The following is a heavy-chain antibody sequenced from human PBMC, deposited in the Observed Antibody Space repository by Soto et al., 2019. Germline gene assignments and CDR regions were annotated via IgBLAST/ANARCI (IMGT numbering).Heavy chain of an antibody. J-gene: IGHJ4*02. CDR1: GDTFNFYS. CDR2: VNPIVSMS. Sequence: QVQLVQSGAEVKRPGSSVTVSCKASGDTFNFYSINWVRQDPGLGLEWMGRVNPIVSMSNYAQKFQGRVPMTADKSTSTAYMELSSLRSEDTAIYYCASSYGSGYRAFDYWGQGALVTVSS. CDR3: ASSYGSGYRAFDY. V-gene: IGHV1-69*02. D-gene: IGHD3-10*01.